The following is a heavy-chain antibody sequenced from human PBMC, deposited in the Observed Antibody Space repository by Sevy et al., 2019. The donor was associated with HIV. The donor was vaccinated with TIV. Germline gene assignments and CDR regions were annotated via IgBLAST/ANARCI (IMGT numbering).Heavy chain of an antibody. CDR2: IKSKTDGGTT. D-gene: IGHD5-18*01. CDR1: GFTFSNAW. Sequence: GGSLRLSCAASGFTFSNAWMSWVRQAPGKGLEWVGRIKSKTDGGTTDYAAPVKGRFTISRDDSKNMLYLKMNGLKTEDTAVYYCRYSYGPFDYWGQGTLVTVSS. CDR3: RYSYGPFDY. V-gene: IGHV3-15*01. J-gene: IGHJ4*02.